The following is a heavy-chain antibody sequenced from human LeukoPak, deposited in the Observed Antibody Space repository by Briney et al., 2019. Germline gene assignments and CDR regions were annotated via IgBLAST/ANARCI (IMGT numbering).Heavy chain of an antibody. CDR3: ARGPNVDIVATILD. CDR1: GGSFSGYY. V-gene: IGHV4-34*01. J-gene: IGHJ4*02. CDR2: INHSGST. Sequence: SETLSLTCAVYGGSFSGYYWSWIRQPPGKGLEWLGEINHSGSTNYNPSLKSRVTISVDTSKNQFSLKLSSVTAADTAVYYCARGPNVDIVATILDWGQGTLVTVSS. D-gene: IGHD5-12*01.